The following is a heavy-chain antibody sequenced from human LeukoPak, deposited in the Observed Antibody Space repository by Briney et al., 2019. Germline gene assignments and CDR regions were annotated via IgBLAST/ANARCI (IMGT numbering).Heavy chain of an antibody. CDR2: ISSSSSYI. V-gene: IGHV3-21*01. D-gene: IGHD6-13*01. J-gene: IGHJ4*02. Sequence: GGSLRLSCVASGFTFSSHSMNWVRQAPGKGLEWVSSISSSSSYIYYADSVKGRFTISRDNAKNSLYLQMNSLRAEDTAVYYCARVRGSWYNLDYWGQGTLVTVSS. CDR1: GFTFSSHS. CDR3: ARVRGSWYNLDY.